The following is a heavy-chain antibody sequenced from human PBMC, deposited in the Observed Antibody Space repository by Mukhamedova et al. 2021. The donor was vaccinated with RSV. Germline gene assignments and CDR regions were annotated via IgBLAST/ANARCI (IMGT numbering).Heavy chain of an antibody. CDR2: INPSGGST. J-gene: IGHJ4*02. CDR3: ARGIRAYCSSTSCQSY. D-gene: IGHD2-2*01. V-gene: IGHV1-46*01. Sequence: GIINPSGGSTSYTQKFQGRVTMTRDTSTSTVYMELSSLRSEDTAVYYCARGIRAYCSSTSCQSYWGQGTLVTVSP.